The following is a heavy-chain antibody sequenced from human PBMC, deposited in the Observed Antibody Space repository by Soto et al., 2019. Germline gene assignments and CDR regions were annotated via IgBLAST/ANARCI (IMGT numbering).Heavy chain of an antibody. D-gene: IGHD3-22*01. J-gene: IGHJ3*02. V-gene: IGHV3-11*05. CDR1: GFTFSDYY. Sequence: GGSLRLSCAASGFTFSDYYMSWIRQAPGKGLEWVSYISSSSSNTNYADSVKGRFTISRDNSKNTLYLQMNSLRAEDTAVYYCVKDTNYYDSSGYYLGDAFDIWGQGTMVTVSS. CDR2: ISSSSSNT. CDR3: VKDTNYYDSSGYYLGDAFDI.